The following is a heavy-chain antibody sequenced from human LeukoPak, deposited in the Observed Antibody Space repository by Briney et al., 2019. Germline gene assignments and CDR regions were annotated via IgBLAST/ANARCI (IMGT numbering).Heavy chain of an antibody. CDR3: ARQRITMSRSNWFDP. J-gene: IGHJ5*02. CDR2: IYYSGST. V-gene: IGHV4-59*01. D-gene: IGHD3-10*02. CDR1: GGSISGYY. Sequence: SETLSLTCTVSGGSISGYYWSWIRQPPGKGLGWIGYIYYSGSTNYNPSLKSRVTISVDTSKNQFSLKLSSVTAADTAVYYCARQRITMSRSNWFDPWGQGTLVTVSS.